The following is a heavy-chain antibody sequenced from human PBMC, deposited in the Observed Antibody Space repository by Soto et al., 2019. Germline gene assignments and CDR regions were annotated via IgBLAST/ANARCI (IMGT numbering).Heavy chain of an antibody. V-gene: IGHV2-5*02. CDR3: AHRAVLCSGGTCYSHPFDS. D-gene: IGHD2-15*01. CDR1: GFSFNTTGVG. CDR2: IYWDDDK. Sequence: QITLKESGPTLVKPTQTLTLTCTFSGFSFNTTGVGVGWIRQPPGRPLEWLTIIYWDDDKRYSPSLKSRLTSAKATSKDQVVLTLTNMDPVDTGTYFCAHRAVLCSGGTCYSHPFDSWGQGTLVTVSS. J-gene: IGHJ4*02.